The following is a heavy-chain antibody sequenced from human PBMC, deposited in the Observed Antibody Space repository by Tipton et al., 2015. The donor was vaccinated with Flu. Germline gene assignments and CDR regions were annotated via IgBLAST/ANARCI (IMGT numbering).Heavy chain of an antibody. CDR1: GATISSTSYF. D-gene: IGHD3-3*01. V-gene: IGHV4-39*07. J-gene: IGHJ5*02. Sequence: TLSLTCTVSGATISSTSYFWGWIRQPPGKGLEWIGTMYHNGGTYFNPSLQSRVSMAVDTSKNQFSLKLKSVTAADTAVYYCARVGLLTVFGILIPNHFDPWGQGTLGTVSS. CDR3: ARVGLLTVFGILIPNHFDP. CDR2: MYHNGGT.